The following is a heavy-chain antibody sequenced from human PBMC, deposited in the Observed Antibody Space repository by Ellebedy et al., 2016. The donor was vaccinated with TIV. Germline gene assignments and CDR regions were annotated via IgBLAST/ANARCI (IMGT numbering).Heavy chain of an antibody. CDR1: GYTLASYG. V-gene: IGHV7-4-1*02. D-gene: IGHD7-27*01. CDR3: ARTGIWGNAFDI. Sequence: AASVKVSCKASGYTLASYGVNWVRQAPGQGLEWMGWTNTNSGNPTYAQAFTGRIVLSLDTSVSTAYLQISSLSAEDSAVYYCARTGIWGNAFDIWGQGTMVTVSS. CDR2: TNTNSGNP. J-gene: IGHJ3*02.